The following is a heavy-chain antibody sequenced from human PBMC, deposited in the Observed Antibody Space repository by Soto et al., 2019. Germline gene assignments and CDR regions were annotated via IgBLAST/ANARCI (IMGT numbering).Heavy chain of an antibody. J-gene: IGHJ5*02. CDR2: IYYSGST. V-gene: IGHV4-39*01. CDR1: GGSISSSSYY. D-gene: IGHD6-6*01. CDR3: ARHMRAVYSSSGPRVENWFDP. Sequence: QLQLQESGPGLVKPSETLSLTCTVSGGSISSSSYYWGWIRQPPGKGLEWIGSIYYSGSTYYNPSLKSRVTISVDTSKNQFSLKLSSVTAADTAVYYCARHMRAVYSSSGPRVENWFDPWGQGTLVTVSS.